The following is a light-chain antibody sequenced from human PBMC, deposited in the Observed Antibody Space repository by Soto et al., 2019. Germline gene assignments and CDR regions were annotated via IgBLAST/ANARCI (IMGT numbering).Light chain of an antibody. CDR1: QSISSW. V-gene: IGKV1-5*01. Sequence: DSQMTQSHSTLSASVGDRVTITCRASQSISSWLAWYQQKPVKAPKLLIYDASSLESGVPSRFSGSGSGTEFTLTISSLQPDDFATYYCQQYNSYSRTFGQRTKVDVK. J-gene: IGKJ1*01. CDR3: QQYNSYSRT. CDR2: DAS.